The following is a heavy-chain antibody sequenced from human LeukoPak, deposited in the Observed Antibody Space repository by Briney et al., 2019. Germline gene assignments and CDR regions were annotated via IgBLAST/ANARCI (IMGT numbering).Heavy chain of an antibody. CDR3: ARRPTRKVGATDHYYYYYYMDV. V-gene: IGHV4-39*07. Sequence: PSETLSLTCTVSGASISSSSYNWGWIRQPPGKGLEWIGEINHSGSTNYNPSLKSRVTISVDASKNQFSLKLSSVTAADTAVYYCARRPTRKVGATDHYYYYYYMDVWGKGTTVTVSS. CDR1: GASISSSSYN. J-gene: IGHJ6*03. D-gene: IGHD1-26*01. CDR2: INHSGST.